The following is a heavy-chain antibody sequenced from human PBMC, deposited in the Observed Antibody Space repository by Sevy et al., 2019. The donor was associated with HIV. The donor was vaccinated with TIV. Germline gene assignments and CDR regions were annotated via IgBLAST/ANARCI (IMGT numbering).Heavy chain of an antibody. V-gene: IGHV3-48*03. CDR2: ISSSGSSV. J-gene: IGHJ5*02. CDR1: GFTFSSYD. CDR3: TRNGGAFDNGFDP. D-gene: IGHD2-8*01. Sequence: GSLRLSCTASGFTFSSYDMNWVRQAPGKGLEWVSKISSSGSSVYYADSVKGRFTISRDNAKNSLNLQMNSLRAEDTAVYYCTRNGGAFDNGFDPWGQGTLVTVSS.